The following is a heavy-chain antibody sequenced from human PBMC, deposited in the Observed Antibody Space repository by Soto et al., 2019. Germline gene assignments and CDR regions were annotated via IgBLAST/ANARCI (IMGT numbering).Heavy chain of an antibody. CDR2: ISYDGSNK. CDR1: GFTFSSYG. V-gene: IGHV3-30*03. Sequence: QVQLVESGGGVVQPGRSLRLSCAASGFTFSSYGMHWVRQAPGKGLEWVAVISYDGSNKYYADSVKGRFTISRDNSKNTLYLQMNSLRAEVTAVYYCGRDEVRNGVGVWGQGTTVTVSS. J-gene: IGHJ6*02. CDR3: GRDEVRNGVGV.